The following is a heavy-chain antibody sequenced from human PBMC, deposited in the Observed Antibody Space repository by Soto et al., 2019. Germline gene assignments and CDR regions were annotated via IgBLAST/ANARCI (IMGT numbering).Heavy chain of an antibody. D-gene: IGHD3-10*01. CDR3: ARVVWFGENHNWFDP. CDR1: GYTFTSYG. CDR2: ISAYNGNT. Sequence: ASVKVSCKASGYTFTSYGISWVRQAPGQGLEWMGWISAYNGNTNYAQKLQGRVTMTTDTSTSTAYMELRSLRSDDTAVYYCARVVWFGENHNWFDPWGQGTLVTVSS. V-gene: IGHV1-18*01. J-gene: IGHJ5*02.